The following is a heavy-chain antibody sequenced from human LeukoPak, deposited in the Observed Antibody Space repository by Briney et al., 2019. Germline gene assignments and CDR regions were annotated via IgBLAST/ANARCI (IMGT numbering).Heavy chain of an antibody. D-gene: IGHD2-2*01. CDR3: AKAPGVVPAASDY. J-gene: IGHJ4*02. CDR2: ISGSGGST. Sequence: GGSLRLSCAASGFTFSSYAMSWVRQAPGKGLEWVSAISGSGGSTYYADSVKGRFTISRDNTKNTLYLQMNSLRAEDTAVYYCAKAPGVVPAASDYWGQGTLVTVSS. V-gene: IGHV3-23*01. CDR1: GFTFSSYA.